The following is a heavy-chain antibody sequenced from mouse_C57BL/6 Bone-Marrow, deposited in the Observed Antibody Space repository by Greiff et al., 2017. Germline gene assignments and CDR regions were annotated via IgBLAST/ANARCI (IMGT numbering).Heavy chain of an antibody. Sequence: QVQLQQSGAELARPGASVKLSCKASGYTFTSYGISWVKQRTGQGLEWIGEIYPRSGNTYYNEKFKGKATLTADKSSSKAYMELRNLTSEDSAVYFCARSSYYGSSRYYAMDYWGQGTSVTVSS. D-gene: IGHD1-1*01. V-gene: IGHV1-81*01. CDR3: ARSSYYGSSRYYAMDY. J-gene: IGHJ4*01. CDR1: GYTFTSYG. CDR2: IYPRSGNT.